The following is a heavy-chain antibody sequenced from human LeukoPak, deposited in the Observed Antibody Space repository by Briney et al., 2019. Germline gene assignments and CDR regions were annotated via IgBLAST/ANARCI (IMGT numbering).Heavy chain of an antibody. CDR2: INPNSGGT. Sequence: ASVKVSCKASGYTFTGYYMHWVRQAPGQGLEWMGWINPNSGGTNYAQKFQGRVTMTRDTSICTAYMELSRLRSDDTAVYYCARSRIVATMEVADDYWGQGTLVTVSS. CDR1: GYTFTGYY. D-gene: IGHD5-12*01. V-gene: IGHV1-2*02. CDR3: ARSRIVATMEVADDY. J-gene: IGHJ4*02.